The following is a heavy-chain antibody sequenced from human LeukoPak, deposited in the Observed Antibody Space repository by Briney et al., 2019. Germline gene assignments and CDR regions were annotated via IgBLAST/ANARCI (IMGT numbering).Heavy chain of an antibody. Sequence: ASVKVSCKASGYTFTSYGISWVRQAPGQGLEWMGWISAYNGNTNYAQKLQGRVTMTTDTSTSTAYMELRSLRSEDTAVYYCARHFADDYYDSSATSDAFDIWGQGTMVTVSS. CDR2: ISAYNGNT. D-gene: IGHD3-22*01. CDR3: ARHFADDYYDSSATSDAFDI. CDR1: GYTFTSYG. J-gene: IGHJ3*02. V-gene: IGHV1-18*01.